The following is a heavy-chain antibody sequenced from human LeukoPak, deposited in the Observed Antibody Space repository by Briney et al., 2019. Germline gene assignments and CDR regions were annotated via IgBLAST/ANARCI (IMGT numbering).Heavy chain of an antibody. CDR1: GLLQYSL. J-gene: IGHJ3*01. CDR2: LFHWEH. Sequence: PSETLSLTCSVSGLLQYSLLGLDPPSPREGTGVDWVYLFHWEHQLQPLLKSRVTITVDTSKKQFSLKMTSVTAADTAVYYCARDPTTVTKGFDVWGQGTMVTVSS. CDR3: ARDPTTVTKGFDV. D-gene: IGHD4-17*01. V-gene: IGHV4-59*11.